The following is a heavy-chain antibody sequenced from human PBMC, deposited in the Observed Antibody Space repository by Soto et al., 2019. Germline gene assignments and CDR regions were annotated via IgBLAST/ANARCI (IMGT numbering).Heavy chain of an antibody. Sequence: GGSLRLSCASSGFTFSTYTMNWVRQAPGKGLEWVSSINGRGNYIYYADSVKGRFTISRDNAKNSLYLQMDRLRAEDTALYYCVREDGIVGANSAFDYWGLGALVNVSS. CDR1: GFTFSTYT. D-gene: IGHD1-26*01. J-gene: IGHJ4*02. CDR2: INGRGNYI. V-gene: IGHV3-21*01. CDR3: VREDGIVGANSAFDY.